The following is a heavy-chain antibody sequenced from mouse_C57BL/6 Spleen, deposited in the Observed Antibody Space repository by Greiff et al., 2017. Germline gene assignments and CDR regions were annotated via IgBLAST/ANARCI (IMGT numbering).Heavy chain of an antibody. CDR1: GYTFTSYW. J-gene: IGHJ2*01. D-gene: IGHD2-4*01. Sequence: QVQLQQPGAELVKPGASVKLSCKASGYTFTSYWMHWVTQRPGRGLEWIGRIAPNSGGTKYNEKFKRKATLTVDKPSSTAYMQLRSLTSEDSAVYYCALLYYDYDGYYFDDWGPGTTLTVSS. V-gene: IGHV1-72*01. CDR2: IAPNSGGT. CDR3: ALLYYDYDGYYFDD.